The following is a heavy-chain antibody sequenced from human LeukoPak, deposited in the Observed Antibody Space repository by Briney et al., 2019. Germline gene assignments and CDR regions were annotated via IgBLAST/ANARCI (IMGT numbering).Heavy chain of an antibody. CDR3: ARGDAYALNY. V-gene: IGHV3-64*04. CDR1: GFTFNRFY. Sequence: GGSLRLSCSASGFTFNRFYLHWVRQAPGKGLEFVSHISSNGATTYYADSVKGRFTISRDNAKNTLYLQMSSLRAEDTAVYYCARGDAYALNYWGQGTLVTVPS. CDR2: ISSNGATT. J-gene: IGHJ4*02. D-gene: IGHD2-2*01.